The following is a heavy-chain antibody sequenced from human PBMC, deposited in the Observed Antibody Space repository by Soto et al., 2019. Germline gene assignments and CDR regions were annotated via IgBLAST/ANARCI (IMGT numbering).Heavy chain of an antibody. CDR1: GYTFTSYD. Sequence: ASVKVSCKDSGYTFTSYDLNWVRQATGQGLEWMGWMNPNSGNTGYAQKFQGRVTMTRNTSISTAYMELSSLRSEDTAVYYCARGRSALPAAPYYYYGMDVWGQGTTVTVSS. D-gene: IGHD2-2*01. J-gene: IGHJ6*02. CDR3: ARGRSALPAAPYYYYGMDV. V-gene: IGHV1-8*01. CDR2: MNPNSGNT.